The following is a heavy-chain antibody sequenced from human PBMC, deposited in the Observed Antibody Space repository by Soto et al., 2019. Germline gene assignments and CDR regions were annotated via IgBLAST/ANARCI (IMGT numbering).Heavy chain of an antibody. Sequence: ASVKVSCKASGCTFTSYYMHWVRQAPGQGLEWMGIINPSGGSTSYAQKFQGRVTMTRDTSTSTVYMELSSLRSEDTAVYYCARGDYDSSGYYYFLFDYWGQGTLVTVSS. V-gene: IGHV1-46*01. CDR2: INPSGGST. J-gene: IGHJ4*02. CDR3: ARGDYDSSGYYYFLFDY. D-gene: IGHD3-22*01. CDR1: GCTFTSYY.